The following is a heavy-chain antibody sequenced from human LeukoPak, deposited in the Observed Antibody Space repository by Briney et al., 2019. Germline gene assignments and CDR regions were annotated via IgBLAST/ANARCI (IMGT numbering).Heavy chain of an antibody. CDR1: GFAFSSYA. V-gene: IGHV3-23*01. Sequence: GGSLRLSCAASGFAFSSYAMSWVRQAPGKGLEWVSTISNSDDSTYYADSVKGRFTISRDNSENTLYLQMNSLRAEDTAVYYCTRHRYGDSGGDFDYWGQGTRVTVSS. D-gene: IGHD5-18*01. CDR2: ISNSDDST. CDR3: TRHRYGDSGGDFDY. J-gene: IGHJ4*02.